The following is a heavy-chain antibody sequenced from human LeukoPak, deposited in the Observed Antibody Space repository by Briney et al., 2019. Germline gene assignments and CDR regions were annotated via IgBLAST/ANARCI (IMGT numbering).Heavy chain of an antibody. D-gene: IGHD3-22*01. J-gene: IGHJ6*02. CDR3: AKDMGGYYDRNGYYFHRRGYYFGMDV. CDR1: GFTFSSYA. CDR2: ISYDGSNK. Sequence: PGGSLRLSCAASGFTFSSYAMHWVRQAPGKGLEWVAVISYDGSNKYYADSVKGRFTISRDNAKNSLYLQMNSLRAEDTALYYCAKDMGGYYDRNGYYFHRRGYYFGMDVWGQGTTVTVSS. V-gene: IGHV3-30*04.